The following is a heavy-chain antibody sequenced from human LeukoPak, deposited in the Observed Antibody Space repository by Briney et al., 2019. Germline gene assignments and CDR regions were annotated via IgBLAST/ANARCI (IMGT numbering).Heavy chain of an antibody. J-gene: IGHJ4*02. CDR2: IRSRVYSATT. CDR1: GFTFSSYA. D-gene: IGHD3-22*01. V-gene: IGHV3-49*04. Sequence: PGGSLRLSCAASGFTFSSYAMSWVRQAPGEGLEWVGFIRSRVYSATTEYAASVKGRFTISRDDSKSIAYLQMDSLTTEDTAVYYCARAYDSSAYYQAYWGQGTLVTVSS. CDR3: ARAYDSSAYYQAY.